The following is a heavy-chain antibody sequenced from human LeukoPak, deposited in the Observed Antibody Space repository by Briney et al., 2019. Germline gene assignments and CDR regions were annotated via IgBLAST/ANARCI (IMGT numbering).Heavy chain of an antibody. J-gene: IGHJ6*02. V-gene: IGHV6-1*01. D-gene: IGHD6-13*01. CDR2: TYYRSKWYN. Sequence: SQTLSLTCAISGDSISSSSAAWNWIRQFPSRGLEWLGRTYYRSKWYNDFAVSVKSRITINPDTSKNQFSLQLNSVIPEDTAVYYCARDQRSLIAAAGVASYYYYGMDVWGQGTTVTVSS. CDR3: ARDQRSLIAAAGVASYYYYGMDV. CDR1: GDSISSSSAA.